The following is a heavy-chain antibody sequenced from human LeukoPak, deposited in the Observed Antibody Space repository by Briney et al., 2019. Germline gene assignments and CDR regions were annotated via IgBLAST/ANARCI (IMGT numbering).Heavy chain of an antibody. CDR1: GFTFSSYD. CDR2: IRYDGSNK. Sequence: GGSLRLSCAASGFTFSSYDMHWVRQAPGKGLEWVAYIRYDGSNKYYADSVKGRLTISRDNSKNTLYLQMNSLRAEDTAVYYCAKDRGGSYYYYYYMDVWGKGTTVTVSS. V-gene: IGHV3-30*02. D-gene: IGHD2-15*01. J-gene: IGHJ6*03. CDR3: AKDRGGSYYYYYYMDV.